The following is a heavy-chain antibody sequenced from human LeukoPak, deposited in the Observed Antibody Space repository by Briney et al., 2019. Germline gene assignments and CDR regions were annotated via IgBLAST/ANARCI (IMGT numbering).Heavy chain of an antibody. CDR1: GFSFSDYG. J-gene: IGHJ4*02. Sequence: GRSLRLSCAAAGFSFSDYGMHWVRQAPGKGLEWVALMSKDGIKTNYADSVKGRFTISRDISKNTLYLQMNSLRAEDTAVYYCARARGSYDLDYWGQGTLVTVSS. CDR3: ARARGSYDLDY. V-gene: IGHV3-30*03. CDR2: MSKDGIKT. D-gene: IGHD1-26*01.